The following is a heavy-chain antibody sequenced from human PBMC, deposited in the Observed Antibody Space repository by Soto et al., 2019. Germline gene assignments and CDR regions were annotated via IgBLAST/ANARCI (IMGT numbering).Heavy chain of an antibody. D-gene: IGHD4-17*01. J-gene: IGHJ4*02. Sequence: QVQLVQSGAEVKKPGSSVKVSCKASGGTFSSYTISWVRQAPGQGLEWMGRIIPILGIANYAQKFQGRVTITADKSTSTAYMELSSLRSEDTAVYYCARDWPDYGDYVCSDWGQGTLVTVSS. V-gene: IGHV1-69*08. CDR3: ARDWPDYGDYVCSD. CDR2: IIPILGIA. CDR1: GGTFSSYT.